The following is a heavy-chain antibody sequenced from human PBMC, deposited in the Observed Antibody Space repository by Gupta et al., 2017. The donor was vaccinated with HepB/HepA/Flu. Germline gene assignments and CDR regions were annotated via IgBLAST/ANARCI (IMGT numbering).Heavy chain of an antibody. CDR3: ARDCSSTSCYTWDWFDP. CDR2: IIPIFGTA. V-gene: IGHV1-69*01. J-gene: IGHJ5*02. D-gene: IGHD2-2*02. CDR1: GGTFSSYA. Sequence: QVQLVQSGAEVKKPGSSVKVSCKASGGTFSSYAISWVRQAPGQGLEWMGGIIPIFGTANYAQKFQGRVTITADESTSTAYMELSSLRSEDTAVYYCARDCSSTSCYTWDWFDPWGQGTLVTVSS.